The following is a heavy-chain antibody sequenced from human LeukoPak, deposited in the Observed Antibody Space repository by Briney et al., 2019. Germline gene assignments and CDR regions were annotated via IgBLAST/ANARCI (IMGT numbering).Heavy chain of an antibody. CDR1: GYTFTSYG. V-gene: IGHV1-69*13. CDR3: ARSYCSSTSCYRFDY. D-gene: IGHD2-2*01. J-gene: IGHJ4*02. CDR2: IIPIFGTA. Sequence: SVKVSCKASGYTFTSYGISWVRQAPGQGLEWMGGIIPIFGTANYAQKFQGRVTIAADESTSTAYMELSSLRSEDTAVYYCARSYCSSTSCYRFDYWGQGTLVTVSS.